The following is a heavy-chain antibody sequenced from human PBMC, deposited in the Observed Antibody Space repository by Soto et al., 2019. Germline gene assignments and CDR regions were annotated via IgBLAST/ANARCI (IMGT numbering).Heavy chain of an antibody. V-gene: IGHV4-34*01. CDR2: INHSGST. Sequence: NPSETLSLTCAVYGGSFSGYYWSWIRQPPGKGLEWIGEINHSGSTNYNPSLKSRVTISVDTSKNQFSLKLSSVTAADTAVYYCARGHERYYYERKDAFDIWGQGTMVTVSS. CDR1: GGSFSGYY. CDR3: ARGHERYYYERKDAFDI. J-gene: IGHJ3*02. D-gene: IGHD3-22*01.